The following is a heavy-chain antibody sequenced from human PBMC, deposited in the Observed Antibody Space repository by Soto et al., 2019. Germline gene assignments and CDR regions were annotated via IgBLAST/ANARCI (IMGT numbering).Heavy chain of an antibody. V-gene: IGHV3-23*01. Sequence: EVQLLESGGGLVQPGGSLRLSCAASGFPFSSRAMSWVRQAPGKGLEWVSAISGSGTITYYADSVKGRFTIARDTSKNTRYLQMNGLRADSTGVYYCEEWARYGSGADCRAWGQGTLVTVSS. CDR1: GFPFSSRA. CDR3: EEWARYGSGADCRA. CDR2: ISGSGTIT. D-gene: IGHD2-15*01. J-gene: IGHJ5*02.